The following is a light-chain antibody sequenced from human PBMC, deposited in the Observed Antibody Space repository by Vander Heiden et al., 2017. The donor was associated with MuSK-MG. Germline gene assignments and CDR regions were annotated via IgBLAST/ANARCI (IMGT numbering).Light chain of an antibody. CDR1: ESVRTS. Sequence: DIQMTQSPSSLSASVGDRVIITCRASESVRTSLNWYQQKPGKAPNLLILAATSLQTGVPSRFSGSGSVTRFTLTITGLQPEDLATYFCEQTYSDPPTFGLGTKV. V-gene: IGKV1-39*01. J-gene: IGKJ1*01. CDR2: AAT. CDR3: EQTYSDPPT.